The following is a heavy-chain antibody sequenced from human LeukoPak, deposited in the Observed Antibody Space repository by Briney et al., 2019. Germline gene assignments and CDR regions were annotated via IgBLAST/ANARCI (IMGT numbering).Heavy chain of an antibody. Sequence: SVKVSCKASGGTFSSYAISWVRQAPGQGLEWMGGIIPIFGTANYAQKFQGRVTITTDESTSTAYMELSSLRSEDTAVYYCARGYTAYDSSGIWGQGTLVTVSS. CDR3: ARGYTAYDSSGI. J-gene: IGHJ4*02. CDR1: GGTFSSYA. CDR2: IIPIFGTA. D-gene: IGHD3-22*01. V-gene: IGHV1-69*05.